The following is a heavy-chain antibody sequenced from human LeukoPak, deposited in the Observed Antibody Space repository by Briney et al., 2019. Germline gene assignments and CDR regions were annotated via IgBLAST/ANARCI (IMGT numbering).Heavy chain of an antibody. J-gene: IGHJ4*02. Sequence: NTGGSLRLSCVASGYTFSSYSINWVRQAPGKGLEWVSSISVRSNYIYYADSVRGRFSISRDDARDSLYLQMNSLRAEDTAVYYCVRLRRNSDTSGLYTNYDFWGQGPVVLVSA. CDR1: GYTFSSYS. D-gene: IGHD3-22*01. CDR2: ISVRSNYI. V-gene: IGHV3-21*01. CDR3: VRLRRNSDTSGLYTNYDF.